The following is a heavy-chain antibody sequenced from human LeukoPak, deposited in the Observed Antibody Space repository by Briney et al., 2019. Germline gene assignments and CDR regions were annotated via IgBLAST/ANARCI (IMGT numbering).Heavy chain of an antibody. V-gene: IGHV4-4*07. CDR2: INTSGNT. CDR1: GGSISSYY. Sequence: SETLSLTCTVSGGSISSYYWSWIRQPAGKGLEWIGRINTSGNTNYNPSLKSRVTMSVDTSKNQFSLKLSSVTAADTAVYYCAFSQYSYGYMDVWGKGTTVTVSS. D-gene: IGHD5-18*01. CDR3: AFSQYSYGYMDV. J-gene: IGHJ6*03.